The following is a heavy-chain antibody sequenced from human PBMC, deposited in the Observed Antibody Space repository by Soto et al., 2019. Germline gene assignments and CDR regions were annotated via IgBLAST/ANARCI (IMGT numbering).Heavy chain of an antibody. V-gene: IGHV3-23*01. J-gene: IGHJ4*02. D-gene: IGHD5-12*01. CDR2: ISGGGGDT. CDR3: AKDHGYSGYYLGYYFDF. CDR1: GFTFGRYA. Sequence: EVQLLESGGGLVQPGGSLRLSCVASGFTFGRYAMIWVRQAPGKGLEWVSGISGGGGDTGYADSVKGRFTMSRDNSKNTLYLQMNSLRADDTAIYHCAKDHGYSGYYLGYYFDFWGQGTLVTVSS.